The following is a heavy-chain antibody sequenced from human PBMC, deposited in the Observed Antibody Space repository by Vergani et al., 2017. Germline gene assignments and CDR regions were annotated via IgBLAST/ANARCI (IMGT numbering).Heavy chain of an antibody. V-gene: IGHV4-38-2*02. CDR2: IYHTGST. Sequence: QVQLQQSGPGLVKPSETLSLTCSVSGYSISRGYYWGWVRQSPGKGLEWIASIYHTGSTYYNPSLESRVTISVDTAKNQFSLNLTAVTAADTAVYYCTRHGRSGWAGYFQHWGQGTLVTASS. CDR1: GYSISRGYY. J-gene: IGHJ1*01. CDR3: TRHGRSGWAGYFQH. D-gene: IGHD6-19*01.